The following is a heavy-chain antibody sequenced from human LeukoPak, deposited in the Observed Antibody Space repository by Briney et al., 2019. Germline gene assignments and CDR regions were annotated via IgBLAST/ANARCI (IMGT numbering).Heavy chain of an antibody. CDR2: ISSSSSYI. CDR3: ARDGQGYSSSWLEFDY. J-gene: IGHJ4*02. V-gene: IGHV3-21*01. D-gene: IGHD6-13*01. Sequence: PGGSLRLSCAASGFTFSSYSMNWVRQAPGKGLEWVSSISSSSSYIYYADSVKGRFTISRDNAKTSLYLQMNSLRAEDTAVYYCARDGQGYSSSWLEFDYWGQGTLVTVSS. CDR1: GFTFSSYS.